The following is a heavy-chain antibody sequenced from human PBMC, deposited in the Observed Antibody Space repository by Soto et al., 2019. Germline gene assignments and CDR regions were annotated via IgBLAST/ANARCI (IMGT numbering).Heavy chain of an antibody. V-gene: IGHV1-8*01. J-gene: IGHJ4*02. Sequence: QVQLVQSGAEVKKPGASVKVSCKASGYTFVNYEINWVRQATGQGLEWLGWMNPHSGDTFYAQTFQGRVTMTRHTSITTAYMELNSLKSEDTAVYYCARQQAMDYWGQGTLVTVSS. CDR3: ARQQAMDY. CDR1: GYTFVNYE. CDR2: MNPHSGDT.